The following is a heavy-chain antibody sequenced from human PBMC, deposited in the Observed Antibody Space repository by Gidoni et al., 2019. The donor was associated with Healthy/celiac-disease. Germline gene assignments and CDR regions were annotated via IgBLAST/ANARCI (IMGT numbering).Heavy chain of an antibody. D-gene: IGHD4-17*01. CDR3: ARAWVTTYAFDI. CDR1: GFTVSSNY. Sequence: EVQLVESGGGLIHAGGSRRLSCAPSGFTVSSNYMSWVRQAPGKGLEWVSVIYSGGSTYYADSVKGRFTISRDNSKNTLYLQMNSLRAEDTAVYYCARAWVTTYAFDIWGQGTMVTVSS. CDR2: IYSGGST. J-gene: IGHJ3*02. V-gene: IGHV3-53*01.